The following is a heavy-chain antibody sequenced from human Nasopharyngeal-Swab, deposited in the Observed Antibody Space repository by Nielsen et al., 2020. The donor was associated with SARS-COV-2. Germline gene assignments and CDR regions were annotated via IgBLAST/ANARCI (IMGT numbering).Heavy chain of an antibody. CDR3: ARVHYSNVQYYFDY. J-gene: IGHJ4*02. Sequence: GESLKIYCAASGFTFSDYYMRWNRQAPGKGLEWVSYISSSSSYTNYADSVKGRFTISRDKAKNSLYLQMNSLRAEDTAVYYCARVHYSNVQYYFDYWGQGTLVTVSS. CDR1: GFTFSDYY. V-gene: IGHV3-11*06. D-gene: IGHD4-11*01. CDR2: ISSSSSYT.